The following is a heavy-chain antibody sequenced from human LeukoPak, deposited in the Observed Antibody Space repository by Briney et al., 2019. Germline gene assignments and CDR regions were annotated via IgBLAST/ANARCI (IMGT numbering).Heavy chain of an antibody. CDR3: ARLRYPCGGYSYGCAFDI. D-gene: IGHD5-18*01. J-gene: IGHJ3*02. Sequence: GGALKLSWAASGISFRSHSMKWGRPAPREGPEGGSSISSSSSYIYYADSVKGRFTISRDNAKNSLYLQMNSLRAEDTALYYCARLRYPCGGYSYGCAFDIWGQGTMVTVSS. V-gene: IGHV3-21*04. CDR1: GISFRSHS. CDR2: ISSSSSYI.